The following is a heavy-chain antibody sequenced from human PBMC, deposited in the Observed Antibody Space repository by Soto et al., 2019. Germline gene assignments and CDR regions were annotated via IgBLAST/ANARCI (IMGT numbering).Heavy chain of an antibody. Sequence: SETLSLTCTVSGGSISSGGYYWSWIRQHPGKGLEWIGYIYYSGSTYYNPSLKSRVTISVDTSKNQFSLKLSSVTAADTAVYYCARRISEGYCSGGSCFSTYYWYLDLWGRGTLVTLSS. CDR1: GGSISSGGYY. V-gene: IGHV4-31*03. CDR3: ARRISEGYCSGGSCFSTYYWYLDL. D-gene: IGHD2-15*01. J-gene: IGHJ2*01. CDR2: IYYSGST.